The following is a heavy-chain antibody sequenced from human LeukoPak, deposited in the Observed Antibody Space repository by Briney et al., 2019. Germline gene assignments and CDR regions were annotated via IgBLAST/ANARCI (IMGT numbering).Heavy chain of an antibody. V-gene: IGHV3-49*03. CDR1: GFTFGNYL. CDR3: SRGSGWLSVY. CDR2: ISGGTT. Sequence: GRSLRLSCTASGFTFGNYLMSWFRQAPGKGLEWIGFISGGTTEYAASVKGRFTISRDDSTSIAYLQMNSLTTEDTAVYYCSRGSGWLSVYWGQGTLVTVSS. J-gene: IGHJ4*02. D-gene: IGHD6-19*01.